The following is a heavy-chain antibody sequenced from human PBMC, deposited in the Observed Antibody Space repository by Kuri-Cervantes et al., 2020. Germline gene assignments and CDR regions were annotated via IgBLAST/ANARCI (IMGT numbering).Heavy chain of an antibody. D-gene: IGHD3-22*01. Sequence: GESLKISCAASGLTFSSYGMHWVRQAPGKGLEWVAVIWYDGSNKYYADSVKGRFTISRDNSKNTLYLQMNSLRAEDTAVYYCARDTYDSSGLDYWGQGTLVTVSS. V-gene: IGHV3-33*01. J-gene: IGHJ4*02. CDR2: IWYDGSNK. CDR1: GLTFSSYG. CDR3: ARDTYDSSGLDY.